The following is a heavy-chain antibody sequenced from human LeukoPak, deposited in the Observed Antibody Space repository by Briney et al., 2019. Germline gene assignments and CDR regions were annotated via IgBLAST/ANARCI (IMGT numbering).Heavy chain of an antibody. CDR1: GFTFSGYG. CDR3: AKATGTKRGVPNDY. Sequence: GRSLRLSCAASGFTFSGYGMHWVRQAPGKGLEWVAVISYDGSNKYYADSVKGRFTISRDNSKSTVYLQMRSLRADDTAVYYCAKATGTKRGVPNDYWGQGTLVIVSS. J-gene: IGHJ4*02. V-gene: IGHV3-30*18. CDR2: ISYDGSNK. D-gene: IGHD1-7*01.